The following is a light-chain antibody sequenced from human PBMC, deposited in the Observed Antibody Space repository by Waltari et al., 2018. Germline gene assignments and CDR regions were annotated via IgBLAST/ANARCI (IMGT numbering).Light chain of an antibody. J-gene: IGLJ3*02. CDR2: EAT. V-gene: IGLV2-23*01. CDR1: SSDVGNFNL. Sequence: QSALTQPASVSGSPGQSITISCPGSSSDVGNFNLVSCYQLHPGKAPKPLIFEATKRPSGISYHFSGSKSGNTASLTISGLQAEDEADYFCCSYAGSSSPRLFGGGTKLSVL. CDR3: CSYAGSSSPRL.